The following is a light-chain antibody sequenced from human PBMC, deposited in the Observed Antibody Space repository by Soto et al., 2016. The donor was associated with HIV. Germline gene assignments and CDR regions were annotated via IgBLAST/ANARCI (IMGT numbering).Light chain of an antibody. CDR2: KAS. J-gene: IGKJ1*01. CDR3: QQYSDYSRT. CDR1: QGVSNW. V-gene: IGKV1-5*03. Sequence: DIQMTQSPSTLPASVGDRVTITCRASQGVSNWLAWYQQKPGKAPKLLIYKASSLQGGVPSRFSGSGSASDFTLTISRLQPDDFGTYYCQQYSDYSRTFGQGTRVEIK.